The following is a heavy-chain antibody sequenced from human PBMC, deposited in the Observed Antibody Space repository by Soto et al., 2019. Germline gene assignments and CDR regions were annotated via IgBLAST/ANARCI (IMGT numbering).Heavy chain of an antibody. CDR1: GFTFGSYA. CDR3: GKDPNSTVRFNWFDP. CDR2: ISGGGSGT. D-gene: IGHD2-2*01. J-gene: IGHJ5*02. V-gene: IGHV3-23*01. Sequence: QLSESGGGLVQPGGSLRLSCAASGFTFGSYAMSWVRQAPGKGLEWVSAISGGGSGTYYADSVKGRFTISRDNSKKTLFLQMNSLRVEDTAIYYCGKDPNSTVRFNWFDPWGQGTLVTVSS.